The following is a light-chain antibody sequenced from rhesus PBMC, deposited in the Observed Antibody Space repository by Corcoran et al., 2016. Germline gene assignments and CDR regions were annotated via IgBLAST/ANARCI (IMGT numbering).Light chain of an antibody. J-gene: IGKJ2*01. CDR3: LQGYSTPYS. CDR1: QGINDY. Sequence: DIQMTQSPSSLSASVGDRVTITCRASQGINDYLSWYQQKPGKAPKRLIYAASSLESGVPPRFSGMGTGTECTLTISSLQPEDFAAYYCLQGYSTPYSFGQGTKVEIK. CDR2: AAS. V-gene: IGKV1-36*02.